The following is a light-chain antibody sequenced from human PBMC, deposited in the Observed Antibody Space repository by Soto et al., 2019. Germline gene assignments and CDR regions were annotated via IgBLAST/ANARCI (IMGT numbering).Light chain of an antibody. CDR2: GAS. CDR3: QQAYTFPRT. CDR1: QGIAGS. Sequence: DIQLTQSPSFLSASVGDRVTITCRASQGIAGSLAWYQQKPGKPPKLLIYGASSLQSGVPSRFSGSGSGTDFTLTISSLQPEDFATFYCQQAYTFPRTFGQGTKVDIK. V-gene: IGKV1-9*01. J-gene: IGKJ1*01.